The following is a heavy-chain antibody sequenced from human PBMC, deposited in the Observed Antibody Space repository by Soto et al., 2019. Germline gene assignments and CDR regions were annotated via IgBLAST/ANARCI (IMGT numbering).Heavy chain of an antibody. CDR2: IIPIFGTA. CDR3: ARHTSYASSGSLDY. D-gene: IGHD3-10*01. V-gene: IGHV1-69*13. J-gene: IGHJ4*02. CDR1: GGTFSSYA. Sequence: GASVKVSCKASGGTFSSYAISWVRQAPGQGLEWMGGIIPIFGTANYAQKFQGRVTITADESTSTAYMELSSLRSEDTAVYYCARHTSYASSGSLDYWGQGALVTVSS.